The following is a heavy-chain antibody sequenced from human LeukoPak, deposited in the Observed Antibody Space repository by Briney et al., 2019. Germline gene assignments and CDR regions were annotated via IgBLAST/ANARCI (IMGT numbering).Heavy chain of an antibody. Sequence: ASVKVSCKASGYTFTSYAMHWVRQAPGQRLEWMGWINAGNGNTKYSQEFQDRVTITADASTSTAYMELSSLRSEDTAVYYCARAYMTATRHFDSWGQGTLVTVSS. CDR2: INAGNGNT. V-gene: IGHV1-3*03. D-gene: IGHD2-21*02. CDR3: ARAYMTATRHFDS. CDR1: GYTFTSYA. J-gene: IGHJ4*02.